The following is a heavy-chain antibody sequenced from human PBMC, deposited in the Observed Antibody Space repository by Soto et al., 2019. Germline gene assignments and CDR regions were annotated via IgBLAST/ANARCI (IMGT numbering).Heavy chain of an antibody. CDR3: ARSRQQLVPGMDV. CDR1: GGSISSYY. J-gene: IGHJ6*02. CDR2: IYYSGST. D-gene: IGHD6-13*01. V-gene: IGHV4-59*08. Sequence: SETLSLTCTVSGGSISSYYWSWIRQPPGKGLEWIGYIYYSGSTYYNPSLKSRVTISVDTSKNQFSLKLSSVTAADTAVYYCARSRQQLVPGMDVWGQGTTVTVSS.